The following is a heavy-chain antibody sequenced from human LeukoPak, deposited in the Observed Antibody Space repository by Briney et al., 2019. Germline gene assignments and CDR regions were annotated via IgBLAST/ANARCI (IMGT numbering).Heavy chain of an antibody. CDR2: IDTAGDT. D-gene: IGHD3-16*01. J-gene: IGHJ3*02. CDR1: GFTFSNYD. CDR3: ARVFPRLGIALDAFDI. V-gene: IGHV3-13*01. Sequence: AGGSLRLSCAASGFTFSNYDMHWVRQATGKGLEWVSGIDTAGDTYYPGSVKGRFTISRQDAKNSLYLQMNNLRAEDTAVYYCARVFPRLGIALDAFDIWGQGTMVTVSS.